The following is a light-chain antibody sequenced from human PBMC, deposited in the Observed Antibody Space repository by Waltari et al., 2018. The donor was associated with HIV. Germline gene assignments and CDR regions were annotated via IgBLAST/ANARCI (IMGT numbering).Light chain of an antibody. CDR1: QSIGHY. V-gene: IGKV1-39*01. Sequence: DFQMTQSPPSLSASVGDRVTISCRASQSIGHYLNWYQQRPGEAPKVLIYRASTLKGGVSSRFSGSGSGTDFTLTITSLQPEDLATYFCQQRYSSPTFGPGTKVDI. CDR2: RAS. CDR3: QQRYSSPT. J-gene: IGKJ3*01.